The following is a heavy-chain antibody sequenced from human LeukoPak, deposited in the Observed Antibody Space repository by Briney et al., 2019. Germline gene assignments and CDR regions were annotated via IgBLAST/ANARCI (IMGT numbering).Heavy chain of an antibody. Sequence: GSLRLSCAASGFNVSSKYMSWIRQPAGKGLEWIGRIYTSGSTNYNPSLKSRVTMSVDTSKNQFSLKLSSVTAADTAVYYCARDGYSYGYVASHFDYWGQGTLVTVSS. D-gene: IGHD5-18*01. J-gene: IGHJ4*02. V-gene: IGHV4-4*07. CDR3: ARDGYSYGYVASHFDY. CDR2: IYTSGST. CDR1: GFNVSSKY.